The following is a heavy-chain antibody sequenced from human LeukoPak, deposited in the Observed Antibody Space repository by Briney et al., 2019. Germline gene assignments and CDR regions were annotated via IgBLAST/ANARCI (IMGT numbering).Heavy chain of an antibody. CDR2: ISGSGGST. D-gene: IGHD6-13*01. CDR1: GFTFSSYA. CDR3: AKGGRGSSWYWVFDY. Sequence: GGSLRLSCAASGFTFSSYAMSWVRQAPGKGLEWVSAISGSGGSTYYADSVKGRFTISRDNSKKTLYLQMNSLRAEDTAVYYCAKGGRGSSWYWVFDYWGQGTLVTVSS. V-gene: IGHV3-23*01. J-gene: IGHJ4*02.